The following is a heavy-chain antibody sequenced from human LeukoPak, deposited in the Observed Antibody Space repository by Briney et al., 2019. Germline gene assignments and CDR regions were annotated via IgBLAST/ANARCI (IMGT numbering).Heavy chain of an antibody. Sequence: PGGPLRLSCAAAQSTFYSYWMHWVRLVPGKGLAWVSRVNSDGTSTTYADSVKGRFTVSRDNAQNTLYLQMDSLRVDDTAVYYCAGGGFSGFDHWGQGILVTVSS. CDR1: QSTFYSYW. J-gene: IGHJ4*02. CDR2: VNSDGTST. V-gene: IGHV3-74*03. CDR3: AGGGFSGFDH. D-gene: IGHD4-23*01.